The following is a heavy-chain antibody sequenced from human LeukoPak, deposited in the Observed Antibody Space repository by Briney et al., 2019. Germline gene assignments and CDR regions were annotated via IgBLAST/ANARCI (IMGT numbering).Heavy chain of an antibody. CDR3: ARGAGRYGDYRDY. J-gene: IGHJ4*02. Sequence: GGSLRLSCAASGFSFSNYGVHWVRQAPGKGLEWVTFMQYDGSVEFYADSVMGRFTISKDNSKNTLYLQMNSLRAEDTAVYYCARGAGRYGDYRDYWGQGTLVTVSS. D-gene: IGHD4-17*01. CDR1: GFSFSNYG. CDR2: MQYDGSVE. V-gene: IGHV3-30*02.